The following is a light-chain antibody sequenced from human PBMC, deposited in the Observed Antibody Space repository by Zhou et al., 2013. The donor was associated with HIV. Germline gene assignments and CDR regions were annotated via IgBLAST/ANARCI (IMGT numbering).Light chain of an antibody. V-gene: IGKV1-33*01. CDR3: QQSYSTPPT. J-gene: IGKJ5*01. CDR1: QDISNY. CDR2: DSS. Sequence: DIQMTQSPSSLSASVGDRVTITCQASQDISNYLNWYQQKPGKAPKLLIYDSSNLETGVSSRFSGSGSGTDFTFTIRSLRPEDFATYYCQQSYSTPPTFGQGTRLEI.